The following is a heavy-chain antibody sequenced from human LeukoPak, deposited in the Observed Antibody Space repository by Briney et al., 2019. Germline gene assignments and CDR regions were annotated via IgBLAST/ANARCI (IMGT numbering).Heavy chain of an antibody. V-gene: IGHV5-51*01. CDR3: ARSMYDSSGYDYYYYMDV. Sequence: GESLKISCKGSGYSFTSYWIGWVRLMPGKGLEWRGIIYPGDSDTRYSPSFQGQVTISADKSISPAYLQWSSLKASDTAMYYCARSMYDSSGYDYYYYMDVWGKGTTVTVSS. J-gene: IGHJ6*03. D-gene: IGHD3-22*01. CDR1: GYSFTSYW. CDR2: IYPGDSDT.